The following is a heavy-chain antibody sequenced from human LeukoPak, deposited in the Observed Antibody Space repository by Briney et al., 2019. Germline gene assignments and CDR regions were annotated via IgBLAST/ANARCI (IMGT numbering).Heavy chain of an antibody. CDR3: ARDLYIAVAGGFDY. V-gene: IGHV1-2*02. J-gene: IGHJ4*02. Sequence: ASVKVSCKASGYTFTGYYMHWVRQAPGQGLEWMGWINPNSGGTNYAQKFQGRVTMTRDTSISTAYMERSRLRSDDTAVYYCARDLYIAVAGGFDYWGQGTLVTVSS. CDR1: GYTFTGYY. CDR2: INPNSGGT. D-gene: IGHD6-19*01.